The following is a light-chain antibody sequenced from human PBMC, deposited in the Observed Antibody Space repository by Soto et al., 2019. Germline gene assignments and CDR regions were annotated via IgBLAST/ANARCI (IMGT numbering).Light chain of an antibody. V-gene: IGLV2-11*01. J-gene: IGLJ1*01. Sequence: QSALTQPRSVSGSPGQSVTISCTGTSSDVGGYNYVSWYQQHPGKAPKLMIYDVSKPPSGVPDRFSGSKSGNTASLTISGLQSEDDADYYCCSYAGSYPHHVFATGTKVAVL. CDR3: CSYAGSYPHHV. CDR1: SSDVGGYNY. CDR2: DVS.